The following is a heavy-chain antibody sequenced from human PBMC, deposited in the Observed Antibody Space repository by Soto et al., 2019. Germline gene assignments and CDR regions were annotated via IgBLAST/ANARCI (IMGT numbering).Heavy chain of an antibody. D-gene: IGHD1-26*01. J-gene: IGHJ6*03. CDR2: ITWNSGTI. V-gene: IGHV3-9*01. Sequence: DVQLVESGGGLVQPGRSLRLSCAASGFTFDDYAMHWVRQAPGRGLEWVSRITWNSGTIDYADSVKGRFTISRDNAKNALYQQMNSLRAEDTALYYCTKSGSLYYMDVWGKGTTVTDSS. CDR3: TKSGSLYYMDV. CDR1: GFTFDDYA.